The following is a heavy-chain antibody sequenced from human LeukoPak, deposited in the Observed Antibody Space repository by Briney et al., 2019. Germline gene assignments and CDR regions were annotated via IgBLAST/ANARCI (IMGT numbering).Heavy chain of an antibody. CDR3: ARDLLELRL. Sequence: GGSLRLSCAASGFTFSSYAMHWVRQAPGKGLEWVAVISYDGSNKYYADSVKGRFTISRDNSKNTLYLQMNSLRAEDTAVYYCARDLLELRLWGQGTLVTVST. D-gene: IGHD1-7*01. V-gene: IGHV3-30-3*01. CDR1: GFTFSSYA. J-gene: IGHJ4*02. CDR2: ISYDGSNK.